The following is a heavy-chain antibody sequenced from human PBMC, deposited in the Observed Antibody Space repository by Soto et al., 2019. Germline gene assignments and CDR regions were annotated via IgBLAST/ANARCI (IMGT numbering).Heavy chain of an antibody. CDR2: INPNSGGT. CDR1: GYNFTGYY. D-gene: IGHD5-12*01. J-gene: IGHJ4*02. V-gene: IGHV1-2*04. CDR3: VRAPIYSGYVELEY. Sequence: ASVKVSCKASGYNFTGYYMHWVRQAPGQGLEGMGWINPNSGGTNYAQKFQGWVTMTRDTSISTAYMELSRLRSNDTAVYYCVRAPIYSGYVELEYWGKGTLVTVSS.